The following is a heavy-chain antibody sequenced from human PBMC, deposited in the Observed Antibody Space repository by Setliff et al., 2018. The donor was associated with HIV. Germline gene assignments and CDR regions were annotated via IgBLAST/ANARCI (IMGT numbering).Heavy chain of an antibody. CDR1: AYSFSKYG. CDR3: GRVPYRSAWFSGGHNPFDV. CDR2: ISGVNGNT. J-gene: IGHJ3*01. D-gene: IGHD6-19*01. Sequence: ASVKVSCKASAYSFSKYGISWVRQAPGQGLEWMGWISGVNGNTKYGQNFQGRVTMTMDTSTSTFYMELRSLRSDDTAVYYCGRVPYRSAWFSGGHNPFDVWGQGTMVTVSS. V-gene: IGHV1-18*01.